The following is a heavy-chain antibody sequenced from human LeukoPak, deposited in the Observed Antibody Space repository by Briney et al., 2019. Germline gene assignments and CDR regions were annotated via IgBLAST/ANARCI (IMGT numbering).Heavy chain of an antibody. CDR2: INLSGGST. J-gene: IGHJ4*02. V-gene: IGHV1-46*01. D-gene: IGHD4-23*01. CDR3: AREQWGYGGNSDWMYPEAQPPEYYFDY. CDR1: GYTFTSYY. Sequence: ASVKVSCKASGYTFTSYYMHWVRQAPGQGLEWMGIINLSGGSTSYAQKFQGRVTMTRDTSTSTVYMELSSLRSEDTAVYYCAREQWGYGGNSDWMYPEAQPPEYYFDYWGQGTLVTVSS.